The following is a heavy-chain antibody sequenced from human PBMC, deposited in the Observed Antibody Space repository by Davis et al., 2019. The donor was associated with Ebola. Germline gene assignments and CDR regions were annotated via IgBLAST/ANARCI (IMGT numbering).Heavy chain of an antibody. J-gene: IGHJ3*02. Sequence: PGGSLRLSCTVSGGSISSYYWSWIRQPAGKGLEWIGRIYTSGSTNYNPSLKSRVTMSVDTSKNQFSLKLSSVTAADTAVYYCARDKNYYDSSGYYPDAFDIWGQGTMVTVSS. D-gene: IGHD3-22*01. CDR1: GGSISSYY. CDR3: ARDKNYYDSSGYYPDAFDI. CDR2: IYTSGST. V-gene: IGHV4-4*07.